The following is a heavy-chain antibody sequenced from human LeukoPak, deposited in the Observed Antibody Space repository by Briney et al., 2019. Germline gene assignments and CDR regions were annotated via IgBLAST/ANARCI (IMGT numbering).Heavy chain of an antibody. D-gene: IGHD4-17*01. Sequence: SETLSLTCTVSGGSISSGGYSWSWIRQPPGTGLEWIGYIYHSGSTYYNPSLKSRVTISVDRSKNQFSLKLSSVTAADTAVYYCAGSSTVTTTLWIDYWGQGTLVTVSS. CDR1: GGSISSGGYS. V-gene: IGHV4-30-2*01. CDR3: AGSSTVTTTLWIDY. CDR2: IYHSGST. J-gene: IGHJ4*02.